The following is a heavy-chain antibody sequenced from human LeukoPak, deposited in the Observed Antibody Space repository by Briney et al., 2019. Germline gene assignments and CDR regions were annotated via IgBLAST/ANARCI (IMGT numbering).Heavy chain of an antibody. CDR1: GFTFSYYS. D-gene: IGHD6-13*01. Sequence: PGGSLRLYCAASGFTFSYYSMNWVRQAPGRGLEWVSCISSSSSLIFYSDSVRGRFTISRDNAKNLLYLHMNSLRVEDTAVYYCAKVDRGDYSSSPVPYYNYYMNVWGKGTTVTVSS. CDR3: AKVDRGDYSSSPVPYYNYYMNV. J-gene: IGHJ6*03. V-gene: IGHV3-21*01. CDR2: ISSSSSLI.